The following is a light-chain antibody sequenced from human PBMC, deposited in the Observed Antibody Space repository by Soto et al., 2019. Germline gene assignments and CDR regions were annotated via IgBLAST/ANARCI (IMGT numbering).Light chain of an antibody. Sequence: QPVLTQPPSASGTPGQRVTISCSGSSSNVGSRSVNWYQQLPGTAPKLLIYSNNQRPSGVPDRFSGSKSGTSASLAIRGLQSEDEAEYYCASWDDSLNGLYVFGTGTKLTVL. CDR3: ASWDDSLNGLYV. CDR1: SSNVGSRS. J-gene: IGLJ1*01. CDR2: SNN. V-gene: IGLV1-44*01.